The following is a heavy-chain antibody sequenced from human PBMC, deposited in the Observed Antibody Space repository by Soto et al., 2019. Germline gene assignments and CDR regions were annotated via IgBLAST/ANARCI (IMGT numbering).Heavy chain of an antibody. Sequence: NPSETLSLTCAVSGYSISSGYYWGWIRQPPGKGLEWIGSIYHSGSTYYNPSLKSRVTISVDTSKNQFSLKLSSVTAADTAVYYCARDHDYVWGGDYGMDVWGQGTTVTVSS. J-gene: IGHJ6*02. D-gene: IGHD3-16*01. CDR1: GYSISSGYY. CDR2: IYHSGST. CDR3: ARDHDYVWGGDYGMDV. V-gene: IGHV4-38-2*02.